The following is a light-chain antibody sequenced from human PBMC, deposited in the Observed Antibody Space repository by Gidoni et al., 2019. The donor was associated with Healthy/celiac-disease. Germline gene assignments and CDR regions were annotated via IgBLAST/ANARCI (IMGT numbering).Light chain of an antibody. V-gene: IGKV3-11*01. Sequence: EIVLTPSPATLSLSPGERATLSCRASQSVSSYFARYQQKPGQAPRLLIYDASNRATGIPARFSGSGSGTDFTLTISSLEPEDFAVYYCQQRSNWPLTFGGGTKVEIK. CDR2: DAS. CDR3: QQRSNWPLT. CDR1: QSVSSY. J-gene: IGKJ4*01.